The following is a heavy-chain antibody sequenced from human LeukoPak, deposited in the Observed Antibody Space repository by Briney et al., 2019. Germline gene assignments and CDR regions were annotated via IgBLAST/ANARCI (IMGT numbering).Heavy chain of an antibody. CDR1: GFTVSSNY. V-gene: IGHV3-53*01. Sequence: GGSLRLSCAASGFTVSSNYMSWVRQAAGKGLEWVSVLYSGGSTYYAESVKGRFIISRDNAKNTLYLQMNNLRAEDTAVYYCAVKYVYYFDYWGQGTLVTISS. CDR2: LYSGGST. D-gene: IGHD3-16*01. CDR3: AVKYVYYFDY. J-gene: IGHJ4*02.